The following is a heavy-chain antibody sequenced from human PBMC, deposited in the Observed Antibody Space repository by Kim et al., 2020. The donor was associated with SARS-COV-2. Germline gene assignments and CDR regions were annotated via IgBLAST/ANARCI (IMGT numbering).Heavy chain of an antibody. Sequence: GGSLRLSCAASGFIFSQYSMAWVRQAPGKGLEWVAGIINSGGKVYYAESVKGRFSVSRDNSKKTLYLQMSTLRVEDTAVYYCVKDDPFFYDSSGYYWGQGTPVPVSS. CDR2: IINSGGKV. V-gene: IGHV3-23*01. CDR1: GFIFSQYS. CDR3: VKDDPFFYDSSGYY. J-gene: IGHJ4*02. D-gene: IGHD3-22*01.